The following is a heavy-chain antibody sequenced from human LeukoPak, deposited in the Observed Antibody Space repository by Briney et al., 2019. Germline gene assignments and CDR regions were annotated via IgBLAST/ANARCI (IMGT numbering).Heavy chain of an antibody. CDR2: MNPNSGNT. CDR1: GYTFTSYD. J-gene: IGHJ4*02. V-gene: IGHV1-8*03. D-gene: IGHD1-26*01. CDR3: ARAEDVGAADY. Sequence: GASVKVSYKASGYTFTSYDINWVRQATGQGLEWMGWMNPNSGNTGYAQKFQGRVTITRNTSISTAYMELSSLRSEDTAVYYCARAEDVGAADYWGQGTLVTVSS.